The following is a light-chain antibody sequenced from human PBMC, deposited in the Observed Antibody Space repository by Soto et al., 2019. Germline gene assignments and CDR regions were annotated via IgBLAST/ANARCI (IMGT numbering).Light chain of an antibody. CDR2: EVN. CDR3: FSITTTSTHV. CDR1: ISDIGAYDY. Sequence: QSALTQPASLSGSPGQTITSSCTGIISDIGAYDYVSWLQQHPGKAPKLMISEVNNRSSGVSNRFSGSKSGNTAYLTISGLQVEVEAEYFCFSITTTSTHVFGTGTKLTVL. V-gene: IGLV2-14*01. J-gene: IGLJ1*01.